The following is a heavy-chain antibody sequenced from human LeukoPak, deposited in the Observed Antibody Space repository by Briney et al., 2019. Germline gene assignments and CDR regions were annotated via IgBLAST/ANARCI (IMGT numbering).Heavy chain of an antibody. J-gene: IGHJ6*03. D-gene: IGHD1-1*01. V-gene: IGHV3-23*01. CDR1: GFTFSSYA. CDR2: ISGSGGST. CDR3: AKDTGTTIFHYYYMDV. Sequence: PGGSLRLFCAASGFTFSSYAMSWVRQAPGKGLEWVSAISGSGGSTHYADSVKGRFTISRDNSKNTLYLQMNSLRAEDTAVYYCAKDTGTTIFHYYYMDVWGKGTTVTVSS.